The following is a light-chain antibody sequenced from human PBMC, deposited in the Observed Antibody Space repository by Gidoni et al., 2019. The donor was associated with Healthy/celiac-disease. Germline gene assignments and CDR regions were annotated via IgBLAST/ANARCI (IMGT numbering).Light chain of an antibody. CDR3: QQYYSTPVT. CDR1: QSVLYSSNNKNY. CDR2: WAS. J-gene: IGKJ1*01. Sequence: DIVMTQSPDSLAVSLGQRATINCKSSQSVLYSSNNKNYLAWYQQKPGQPPKLLIYWASTRESGVPDRFSGSGSGTDFTLTISSLQAEDVAVYYCQQYYSTPVTCGQXTKVEIK. V-gene: IGKV4-1*01.